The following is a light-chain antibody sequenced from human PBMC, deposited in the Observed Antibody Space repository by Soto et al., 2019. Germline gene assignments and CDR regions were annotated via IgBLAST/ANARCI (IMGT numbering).Light chain of an antibody. CDR2: DTA. J-gene: IGLJ2*01. Sequence: QAVVTQEPSLTVSPGGTVTLTCGSSTGAVTSGHYPYWFQQKPSQAPRTLIYDTADKHSWTPARFSGSLLGGKAALTLSGAQPEDEADYYCSLSYSGARPVFGGGTKLTVL. CDR1: TGAVTSGHY. CDR3: SLSYSGARPV. V-gene: IGLV7-46*01.